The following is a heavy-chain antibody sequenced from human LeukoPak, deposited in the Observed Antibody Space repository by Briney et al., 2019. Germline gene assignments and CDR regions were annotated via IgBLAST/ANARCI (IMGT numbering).Heavy chain of an antibody. D-gene: IGHD3-3*01. J-gene: IGHJ6*03. V-gene: IGHV4-59*08. CDR1: GASMSNYY. Sequence: KTSETLSLTCIVSGASMSNYYWSWIRQPPGKGLEWIGYIYYSGSTNYNPSLKSRLTISVDTSKNQFSLNLRSVTAADTAVYYCARPLNSFWSGFPWYMDVWGKGTTVTVSS. CDR2: IYYSGST. CDR3: ARPLNSFWSGFPWYMDV.